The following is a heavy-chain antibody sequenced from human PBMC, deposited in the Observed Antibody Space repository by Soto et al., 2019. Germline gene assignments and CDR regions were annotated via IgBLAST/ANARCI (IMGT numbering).Heavy chain of an antibody. CDR3: ARVAVVTAAGTSDY. Sequence: GSLRLSCAASGFTFSDYYMSWIRQVPGKGLEWVAYISGTSDSIPYADSVKGRFTISRDNAKNSLYLQMNSLRAEDTAVYYCARVAVVTAAGTSDYWGQGTLVTVSS. CDR1: GFTFSDYY. V-gene: IGHV3-11*06. CDR2: ISGTSDSI. J-gene: IGHJ4*02. D-gene: IGHD6-13*01.